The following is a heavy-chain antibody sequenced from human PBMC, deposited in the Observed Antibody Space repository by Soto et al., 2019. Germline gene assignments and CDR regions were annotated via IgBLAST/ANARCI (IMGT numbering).Heavy chain of an antibody. J-gene: IGHJ5*02. V-gene: IGHV3-30*18. Sequence: QVQLVESGGGVVQPGRSLRLSCAASGFTFSSYGMHWVRQAPGKGLEWVAVISYHGSNKYYADSVKGRFTISRDNSKNTLYLQMNSLRAEDTAVYYCAKDNDYGDTNWFDPWGQGTLVTVSS. CDR2: ISYHGSNK. CDR3: AKDNDYGDTNWFDP. CDR1: GFTFSSYG. D-gene: IGHD4-17*01.